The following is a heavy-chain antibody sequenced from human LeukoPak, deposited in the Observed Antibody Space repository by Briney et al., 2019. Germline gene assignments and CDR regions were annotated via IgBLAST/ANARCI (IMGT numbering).Heavy chain of an antibody. D-gene: IGHD3-22*01. Sequence: SVKVSCKASGGSFSRYAISWVRQAPGQGLEWMGGIIPIFGTANYAQKFQGRVTITVDESTRTAYMELRTLRSEDTAIYYCARGSGETGGYYYVYWGRGTPVTVSS. CDR2: IIPIFGTA. CDR3: ARGSGETGGYYYVY. V-gene: IGHV1-69*13. J-gene: IGHJ4*02. CDR1: GGSFSRYA.